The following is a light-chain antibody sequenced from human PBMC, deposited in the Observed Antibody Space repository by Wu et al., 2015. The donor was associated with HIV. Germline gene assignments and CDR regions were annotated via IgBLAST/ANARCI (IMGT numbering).Light chain of an antibody. CDR2: KAS. J-gene: IGKJ1*01. Sequence: DIQMTQSPSTLSTSVGDTVTITCRASQSISTWLAWYRQKPGKAPNLLIYKASTLKSGVPSRFSGSGFGTEFTLTISSLQPDDFATYYCQQYNTNSRTFGQGTKVEIK. V-gene: IGKV1-5*03. CDR3: QQYNTNSRT. CDR1: QSISTW.